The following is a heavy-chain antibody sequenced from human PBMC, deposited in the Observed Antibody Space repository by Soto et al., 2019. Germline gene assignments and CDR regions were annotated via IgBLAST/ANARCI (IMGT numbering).Heavy chain of an antibody. CDR3: ARNYGPGYTFDY. CDR2: IYYSGST. J-gene: IGHJ4*02. V-gene: IGHV4-59*08. D-gene: IGHD3-10*01. Sequence: SETLSLTCTVSGGSISSYYWSWIRQPPGKGLEWVGYIYYSGSTNYNPSLKSRVTISVDTSKNQFSLKLSSVTAADTAVYYCARNYGPGYTFDYWGQGTLVTVSS. CDR1: GGSISSYY.